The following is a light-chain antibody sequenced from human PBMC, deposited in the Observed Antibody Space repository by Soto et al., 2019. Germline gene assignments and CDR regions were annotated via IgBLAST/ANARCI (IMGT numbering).Light chain of an antibody. CDR2: EVT. CDR3: SSYTSDSTFLV. V-gene: IGLV2-14*01. CDR1: SSDIGDYNF. J-gene: IGLJ2*01. Sequence: QSALTQPPSASGSPGQSVTVSCTGSSSDIGDYNFVSWYQQHPGKAPKLIIYEVTNRPSGISTRFSGSKSGYTASLTISGLQPEDEADYYCSSYTSDSTFLVFGGGTQLTVL.